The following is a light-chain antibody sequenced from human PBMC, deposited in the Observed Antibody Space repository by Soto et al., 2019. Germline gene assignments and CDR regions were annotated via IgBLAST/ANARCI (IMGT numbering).Light chain of an antibody. CDR1: ALPKQY. CDR2: KDS. CDR3: QSADSSGTYYV. Sequence: SYELTQPPSVSVSPGQTARITCSGDALPKQYAYWYQQKPGQAPVLAIYKDSERPSGIPERFSGSSSGTTVTLTISGVQAEDEADYYCQSADSSGTYYVFGTGTKV. J-gene: IGLJ1*01. V-gene: IGLV3-25*02.